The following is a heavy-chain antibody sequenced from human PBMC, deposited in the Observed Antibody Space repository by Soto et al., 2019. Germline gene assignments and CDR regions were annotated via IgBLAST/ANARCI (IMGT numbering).Heavy chain of an antibody. CDR1: GGTFSSYA. Sequence: SVKVSYKATGGTFSSYAISRVRQAPGQGLEWMGGIIPIFGTANYAQKFQGRVTITADESTSTAYMELSSLRSEDTAVYYCARDGTGTTSYYYYGMDVWGQGTTVTVSS. V-gene: IGHV1-69*13. D-gene: IGHD1-7*01. CDR3: ARDGTGTTSYYYYGMDV. CDR2: IIPIFGTA. J-gene: IGHJ6*02.